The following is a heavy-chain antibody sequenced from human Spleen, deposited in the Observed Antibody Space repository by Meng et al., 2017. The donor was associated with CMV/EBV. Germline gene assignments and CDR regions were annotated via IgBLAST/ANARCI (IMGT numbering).Heavy chain of an antibody. Sequence: VQLPGSGPGLVKPSPTLSLTCTVSGGSIISGDYYWSWIRQPPGKGLEWIGYIYYSGSTYYNPSLKSRVTISVDTSKNQFSLKLSSVTAADTAVYYCARGYYDSSGYGYWYLDLWGRGTLVTVSS. J-gene: IGHJ2*01. CDR2: IYYSGST. D-gene: IGHD3-22*01. CDR3: ARGYYDSSGYGYWYLDL. CDR1: GGSIISGDYY. V-gene: IGHV4-30-4*01.